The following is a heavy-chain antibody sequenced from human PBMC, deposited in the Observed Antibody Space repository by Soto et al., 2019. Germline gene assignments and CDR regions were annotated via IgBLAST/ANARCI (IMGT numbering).Heavy chain of an antibody. J-gene: IGHJ4*02. D-gene: IGHD2-2*01. CDR1: GFTLSSYA. V-gene: IGHV3-23*01. CDR2: ISGSGGRT. CDR3: AKDIGSTSVPYYFDY. Sequence: PGGSLRLSCAASGFTLSSYAMSLVRQPPGKGLEWVSAISGSGGRTYYADSVKGRFTISRDNSKNTLYLQMNSLRAEDTAVYYCAKDIGSTSVPYYFDYWGQGTLVTVSS.